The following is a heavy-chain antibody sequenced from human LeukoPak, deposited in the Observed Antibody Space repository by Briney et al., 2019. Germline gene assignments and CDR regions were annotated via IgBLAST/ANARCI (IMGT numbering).Heavy chain of an antibody. CDR1: GFTFSSYG. D-gene: IGHD4-23*01. CDR2: ISYDGSNK. V-gene: IGHV3-30*18. J-gene: IGHJ4*02. Sequence: GRSLRLSCAASGFTFSSYGMHWVRQAPGKGLEWVAVISYDGSNKYYADSVKGRFTISRDNSKNTLYLQMNSLRAEDTAVYYCANGGGNLDYWGQGTLVTVSS. CDR3: ANGGGNLDY.